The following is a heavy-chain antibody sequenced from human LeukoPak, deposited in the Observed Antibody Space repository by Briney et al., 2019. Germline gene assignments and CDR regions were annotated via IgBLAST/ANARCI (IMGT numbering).Heavy chain of an antibody. CDR3: ARDPLRGVFDY. D-gene: IGHD3-16*01. J-gene: IGHJ4*02. CDR1: GGTFSSYA. Sequence: ASVKVSCKASGGTFSSYAISWVRQAPGQGLEWMGRIIPILGIANYAQKFQGRVTMTRDTSTSTVYMELSSLRSEDTAVYYCARDPLRGVFDYWGQGTLVTVSS. V-gene: IGHV1-69*04. CDR2: IIPILGIA.